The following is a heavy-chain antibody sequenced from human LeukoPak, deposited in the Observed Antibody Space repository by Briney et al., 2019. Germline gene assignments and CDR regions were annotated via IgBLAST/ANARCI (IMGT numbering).Heavy chain of an antibody. J-gene: IGHJ5*02. D-gene: IGHD4-17*01. CDR3: ARFHIYGESLIGWFDP. CDR2: IIPIFGTA. V-gene: IGHV1-69*13. CDR1: GGTFSSYA. Sequence: SVKVSCKASGGTFSSYAISWVRQAPGQGLEWMGGIIPIFGTANYAQKFQGRVTITADESTSTAYMELSSLRSEDTAVYYCARFHIYGESLIGWFDPWGQGTLVTVSS.